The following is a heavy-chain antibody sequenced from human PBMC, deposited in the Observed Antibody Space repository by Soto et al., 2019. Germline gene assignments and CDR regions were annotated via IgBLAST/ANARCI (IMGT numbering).Heavy chain of an antibody. J-gene: IGHJ6*02. V-gene: IGHV1-69*13. CDR1: GGTFSSYA. D-gene: IGHD2-2*02. Sequence: ASVKVSCKASGGTFSSYAMSWVRQAPGQGLEWMGGIIPIFGTANYAQKFQGRVTITADESTSTAYMELSSLRSEDTAVYYCARDEYCSSTSCYTSSGYYYYGMDVWGQGTTVTVSS. CDR3: ARDEYCSSTSCYTSSGYYYYGMDV. CDR2: IIPIFGTA.